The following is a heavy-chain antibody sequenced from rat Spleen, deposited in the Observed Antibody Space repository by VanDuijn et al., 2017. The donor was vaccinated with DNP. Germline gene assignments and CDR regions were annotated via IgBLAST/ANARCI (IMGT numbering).Heavy chain of an antibody. CDR3: AEGLPGYSGAMDA. CDR1: GFTFSNFD. J-gene: IGHJ4*01. D-gene: IGHD1-4*01. V-gene: IGHV5-27*01. Sequence: EVQLVDSGGGLVQPGRSLKLSCEVSGFTFSNFDMAWVRQAPMKGLEWVATIGTTGGSRYYRDSVKGRFTVSRDNGKSVLYLQMDSLRSEDTATYYWAEGLPGYSGAMDAWGQGTSVTVSS. CDR2: IGTTGGSR.